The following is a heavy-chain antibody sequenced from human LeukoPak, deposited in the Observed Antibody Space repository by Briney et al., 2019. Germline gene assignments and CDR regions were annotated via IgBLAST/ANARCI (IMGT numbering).Heavy chain of an antibody. CDR2: IYPSGST. D-gene: IGHD6-19*01. CDR1: AESMRSYW. V-gene: IGHV4-4*07. J-gene: IGHJ4*02. CDR3: ARQPGSSGWFYYFDY. Sequence: SETLSLTCTVSAESMRSYWWSWIRQPAGKGLEYIGRIYPSGSTNYNPSLMSRVTMSVDPSKNQFSLKLSSVTATDTAVYYCARQPGSSGWFYYFDYWGQGTLVTVSS.